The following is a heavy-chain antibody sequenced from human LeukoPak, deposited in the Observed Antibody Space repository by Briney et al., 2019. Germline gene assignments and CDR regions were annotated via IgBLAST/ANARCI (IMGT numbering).Heavy chain of an antibody. Sequence: SSETLSLTCTVSGGSISSSSYYWGWLRQPPGKGLEWIGSIYYSGSTYYNPSLKSRVTISVDTSKNQFSLKLSSVTAADTAVYYCARVRIAVAGTIDYWGQGTLVTVSS. V-gene: IGHV4-39*07. CDR1: GGSISSSSYY. J-gene: IGHJ4*02. CDR2: IYYSGST. D-gene: IGHD6-19*01. CDR3: ARVRIAVAGTIDY.